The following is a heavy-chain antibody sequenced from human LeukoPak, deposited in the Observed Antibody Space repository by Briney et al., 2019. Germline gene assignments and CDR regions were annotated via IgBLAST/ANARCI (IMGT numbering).Heavy chain of an antibody. Sequence: VASVKVSCKASGYTFTGYYMHWVRQAPGQGLEWMGWINPNSGGTNYAQKFQGRVTMTRDTSISTAYMELSRLRSDDTAVYYCARPALGYYYDSSGYYFDYWGQGTLVTVSS. CDR3: ARPALGYYYDSSGYYFDY. J-gene: IGHJ4*02. D-gene: IGHD3-22*01. CDR2: INPNSGGT. V-gene: IGHV1-2*02. CDR1: GYTFTGYY.